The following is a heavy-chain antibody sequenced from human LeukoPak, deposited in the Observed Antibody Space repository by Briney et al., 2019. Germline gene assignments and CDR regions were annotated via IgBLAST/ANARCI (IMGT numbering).Heavy chain of an antibody. CDR1: GFTVSSNY. CDR3: ARRKLLGHSYGLRTFNI. CDR2: IYSGGIYNDGTT. D-gene: IGHD5-18*01. Sequence: GGSLRLSCAASGFTVSSNYMSWVRQAPGKGLEWVSVIYSGGIYNDGTTNYGDSVKGRFTISRDNSKNTLYLQMNSLRAEDTAVYYCARRKLLGHSYGLRTFNIWGQGTTVTVSS. V-gene: IGHV3-66*04. J-gene: IGHJ3*02.